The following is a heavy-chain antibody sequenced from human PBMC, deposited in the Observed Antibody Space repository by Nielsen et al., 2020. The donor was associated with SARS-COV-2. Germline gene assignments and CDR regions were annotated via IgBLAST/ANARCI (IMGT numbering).Heavy chain of an antibody. V-gene: IGHV1-69*04. J-gene: IGHJ6*02. Sequence: SVKVSCKASGYTFTSYGISWVRQAPGQGLEWMGRIIPILGIANYAQKFQGRVTITADKSTSTVYMELSSLRSDDTAVYYCARVVLWFGDYYGMDVWGQGTTVTVSS. CDR1: GYTFTSYG. CDR3: ARVVLWFGDYYGMDV. CDR2: IIPILGIA. D-gene: IGHD3-10*01.